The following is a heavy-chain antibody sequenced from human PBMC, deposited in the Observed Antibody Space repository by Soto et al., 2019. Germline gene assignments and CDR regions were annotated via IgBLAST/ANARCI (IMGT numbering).Heavy chain of an antibody. CDR1: GGSISSYY. V-gene: IGHV4-59*01. CDR2: IYYSGST. D-gene: IGHD6-19*01. J-gene: IGHJ3*02. Sequence: SETLSLTCTVSGGSISSYYWSWIRQPPGKGLEWIADIYYSGSTNYSPSLKSRVTISVDTSKNQFSLNLSSVTAADTAVYFCATYVPDKLAVAGTSDAFDIWGQGTMVTISS. CDR3: ATYVPDKLAVAGTSDAFDI.